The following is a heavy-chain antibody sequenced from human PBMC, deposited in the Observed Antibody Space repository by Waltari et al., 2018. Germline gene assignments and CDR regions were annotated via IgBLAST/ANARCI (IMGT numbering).Heavy chain of an antibody. CDR2: ISYDGSNK. CDR3: ARSDDILTALDY. V-gene: IGHV3-30-3*01. J-gene: IGHJ4*02. D-gene: IGHD3-9*01. CDR1: GFTFSSYA. Sequence: QVQLVESGEGVVQPGRSLRLSCAASGFTFSSYAMHWVRQAPGKGLEWVAVISYDGSNKYYADSVKGRFTISRDNSKNTLYLQMNSLRAEDTAVYYCARSDDILTALDYWGQGTLVTVSS.